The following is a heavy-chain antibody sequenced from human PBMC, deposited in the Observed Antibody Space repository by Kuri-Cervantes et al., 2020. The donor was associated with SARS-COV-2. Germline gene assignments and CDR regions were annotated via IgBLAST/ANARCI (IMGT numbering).Heavy chain of an antibody. CDR1: GFTFSSYA. J-gene: IGHJ4*02. V-gene: IGHV3-23*01. D-gene: IGHD4-11*01. Sequence: GGSLRLSCAASGFTFSSYAMSWVRQAPGKGLEWVSAISGSGGSTYYADSVKGRFTISRDNSKNTLYLQMNSRRAEDTAVYYCAKVRLQYDYSNYCFDYWGQGTLVTVSS. CDR2: ISGSGGST. CDR3: AKVRLQYDYSNYCFDY.